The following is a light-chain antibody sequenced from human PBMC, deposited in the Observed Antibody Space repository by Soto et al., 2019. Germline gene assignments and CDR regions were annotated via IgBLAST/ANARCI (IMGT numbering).Light chain of an antibody. Sequence: QSALTQPASVSGSPGQSITISCTGTSSDVGGYNYVSWYQQHPGKAPKLLIYDVTNRPSGVSYRFSGSNSGNTASLTISGLQADDEADYYGSSYTSSITLVFGGGTKLTVL. J-gene: IGLJ3*02. CDR3: SSYTSSITLV. V-gene: IGLV2-14*01. CDR2: DVT. CDR1: SSDVGGYNY.